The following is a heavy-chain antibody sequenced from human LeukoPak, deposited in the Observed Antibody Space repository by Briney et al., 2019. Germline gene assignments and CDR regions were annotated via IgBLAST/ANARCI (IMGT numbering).Heavy chain of an antibody. CDR3: AGSSGYSSSWYFDY. J-gene: IGHJ4*02. Sequence: ASVKVSCKAAGYTFTGYYMHWVRQAPGQGLEWMGWINPNSGGTNYAQKFQGRVTMTRDTSISTAYMELSRLRSDDTAVYYCAGSSGYSSSWYFDYWGQGPLVAVSS. D-gene: IGHD6-13*01. V-gene: IGHV1-2*02. CDR2: INPNSGGT. CDR1: GYTFTGYY.